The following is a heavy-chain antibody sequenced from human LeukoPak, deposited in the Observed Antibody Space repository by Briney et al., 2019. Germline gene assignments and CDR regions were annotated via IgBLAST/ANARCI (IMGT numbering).Heavy chain of an antibody. CDR1: GGSISSGDYY. J-gene: IGHJ3*02. Sequence: SETLSLTCTVSGGSISSGDYYWSWIRQPPGKGLEWIGYIYYSGSTYYNPSLKSRVTISVDTSKNQFSLKLSSVTAAGTAVYYCASSPGYYDSSGSSGVFDIWGQGTMVTVSS. CDR2: IYYSGST. CDR3: ASSPGYYDSSGSSGVFDI. V-gene: IGHV4-30-4*01. D-gene: IGHD3-22*01.